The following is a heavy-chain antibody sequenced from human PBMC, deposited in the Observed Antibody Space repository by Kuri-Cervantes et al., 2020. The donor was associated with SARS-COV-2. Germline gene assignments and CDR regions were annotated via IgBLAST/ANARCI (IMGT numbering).Heavy chain of an antibody. Sequence: GSLRLSCTVSGGFISSYYWSWIRQPPGKGLEWIGYIYYSGSTNYNPSLKSRVTISVDTSKNQFSLKLSSVTAADTAVYYCARDRGGAIFGVVIDAFDIWGQGTMVTVSS. D-gene: IGHD3-3*01. V-gene: IGHV4-59*01. CDR2: IYYSGST. J-gene: IGHJ3*02. CDR3: ARDRGGAIFGVVIDAFDI. CDR1: GGFISSYY.